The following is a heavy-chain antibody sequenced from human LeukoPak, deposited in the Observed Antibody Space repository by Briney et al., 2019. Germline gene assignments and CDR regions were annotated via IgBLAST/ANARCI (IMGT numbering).Heavy chain of an antibody. J-gene: IGHJ4*02. Sequence: GASVKVSCKVSGYTLTELSMHWVRQAPGKGLEWMGGFDPEDGETIYAQKFQGRVTMTEDTSTDAAYMELSSLRSEDTAVYYCATGGYSGYEPVYWGQGTLVTVSS. CDR2: FDPEDGET. D-gene: IGHD5-12*01. CDR3: ATGGYSGYEPVY. CDR1: GYTLTELS. V-gene: IGHV1-24*01.